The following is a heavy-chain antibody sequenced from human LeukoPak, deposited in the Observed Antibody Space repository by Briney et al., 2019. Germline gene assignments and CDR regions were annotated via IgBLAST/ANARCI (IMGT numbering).Heavy chain of an antibody. V-gene: IGHV4-59*08. CDR3: ARNIEGAWTLDAFDI. Sequence: SETLSLTCTVSGGSISSYYWSWIRQPPGKGLEWIGYIYYSGSTNYNPSLKSRVTISVDTSKNQFPLKLSSVTAAGTAVDYCARNIEGAWTLDAFDIWGQGTMVTVSS. D-gene: IGHD1-1*01. J-gene: IGHJ3*02. CDR1: GGSISSYY. CDR2: IYYSGST.